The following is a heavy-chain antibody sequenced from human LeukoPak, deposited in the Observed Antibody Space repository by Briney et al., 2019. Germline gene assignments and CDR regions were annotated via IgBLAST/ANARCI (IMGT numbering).Heavy chain of an antibody. D-gene: IGHD3-9*01. CDR2: ISGSGGST. V-gene: IGHV3-23*01. J-gene: IGHJ4*02. Sequence: GGSLRLSCAASGFTFSSYGMSWVRQAPGKGLEWVSAISGSGGSTYYADSVKGRFTISRDNSKNTLYLQMNSLRAEDTAVYYCAKGGDYDILTGHYFDYWGQGTLVTVSS. CDR3: AKGGDYDILTGHYFDY. CDR1: GFTFSSYG.